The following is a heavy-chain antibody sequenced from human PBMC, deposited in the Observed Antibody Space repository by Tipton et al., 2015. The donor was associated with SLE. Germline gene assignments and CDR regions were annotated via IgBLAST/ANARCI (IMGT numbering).Heavy chain of an antibody. D-gene: IGHD2-8*01. CDR1: GGTFSSYT. CDR3: ARGDCTNGVCTTGDDY. CDR2: IIPILGIA. J-gene: IGHJ4*02. Sequence: QSGAEVKKPGSSVKVSCKASGGTFSSYTISWVRQAPGQGLEWMGRIIPILGIANYAQKFQGRVTITADKSTSTAYMELSSLRSEDTAVYYCARGDCTNGVCTTGDDYWGQGTLVTVSS. V-gene: IGHV1-69*02.